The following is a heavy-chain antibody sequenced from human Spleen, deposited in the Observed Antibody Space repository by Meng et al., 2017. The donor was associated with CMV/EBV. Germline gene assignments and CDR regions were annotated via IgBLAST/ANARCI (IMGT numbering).Heavy chain of an antibody. CDR2: ISGTGITT. J-gene: IGHJ6*02. CDR1: GFTFSGYA. Sequence: GESLKISCAASGFTFSGYAMSWVRQAPGKGLEWVSGISGTGITTYYADSVKGRFTISRDNAKNTLYLQMNSLRAEDTALYYCAREYYYYGMDVWGQGTTVTVSS. CDR3: AREYYYYGMDV. V-gene: IGHV3-23*01.